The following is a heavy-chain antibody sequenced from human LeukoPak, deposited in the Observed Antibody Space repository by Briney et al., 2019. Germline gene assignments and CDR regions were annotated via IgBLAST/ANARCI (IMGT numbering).Heavy chain of an antibody. V-gene: IGHV1-18*01. D-gene: IGHD5-24*01. CDR2: ISAYNGNT. CDR3: ARVEMATINAMDV. Sequence: ASVKVSCKASGYTFSIYGVSWVRQAPGQGLEWVAWISAYNGNTNYAQKFRGRVTMTTDTSTTTAYMELRSLRSDDTAVYYCARVEMATINAMDVWGRGTTVTVSS. CDR1: GYTFSIYG. J-gene: IGHJ6*02.